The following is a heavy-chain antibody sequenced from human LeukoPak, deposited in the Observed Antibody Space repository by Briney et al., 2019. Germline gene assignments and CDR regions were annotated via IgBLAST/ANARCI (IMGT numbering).Heavy chain of an antibody. CDR1: GLTFSSHA. D-gene: IGHD3-10*01. CDR3: ASRPASETYFAVFDY. J-gene: IGHJ4*02. CDR2: ITGSGGNT. V-gene: IGHV3-23*01. Sequence: GGSLRLSCVASGLTFSSHAMTWVRQTPGKGPEWVSGITGSGGNTYHADSVKGRFTISRDNSKNTLYLQMNNLRAEDTAVYYCASRPASETYFAVFDYWGRGTLVTVSS.